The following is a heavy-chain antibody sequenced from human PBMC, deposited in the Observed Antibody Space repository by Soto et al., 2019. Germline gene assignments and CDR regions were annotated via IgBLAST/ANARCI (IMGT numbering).Heavy chain of an antibody. V-gene: IGHV3-21*01. Sequence: EEQLVESGGGRVKPGGSLRLSCAASGFTLGTYSMNWVRQAPGKGLEWISSISANNYYIYYADSMKGRFTISRDNAKNSVYLQIDSLRAEDTAVYYCARDIAPSPLRARWFDPWGQGTLVTVSS. D-gene: IGHD6-6*01. CDR2: ISANNYYI. CDR3: ARDIAPSPLRARWFDP. CDR1: GFTLGTYS. J-gene: IGHJ5*02.